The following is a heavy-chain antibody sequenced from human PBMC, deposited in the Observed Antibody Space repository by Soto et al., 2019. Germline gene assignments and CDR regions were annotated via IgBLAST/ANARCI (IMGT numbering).Heavy chain of an antibody. CDR2: ISSSGSTI. CDR1: GFTFSSYE. Sequence: PGGSLRLSCAASGFTFSSYEMNWVRRAPGKGLEWVSYISSSGSTIYYADSVKGRFTISRDNAKNSLYLQMNRLRAEDTAVYYCARAGSYYYDSSGYYPRFSYYYYGMDVWGQGTAVTVSS. V-gene: IGHV3-48*03. D-gene: IGHD3-22*01. CDR3: ARAGSYYYDSSGYYPRFSYYYYGMDV. J-gene: IGHJ6*02.